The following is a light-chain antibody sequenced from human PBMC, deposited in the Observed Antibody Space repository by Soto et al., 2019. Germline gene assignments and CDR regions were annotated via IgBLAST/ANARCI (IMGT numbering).Light chain of an antibody. V-gene: IGLV2-14*01. CDR1: SSDVGAYNY. CDR3: SSYTSSSTYV. J-gene: IGLJ1*01. CDR2: DVS. Sequence: QSALTQPASVSGSPGQSIAISCTGTSSDVGAYNYVSWYQQHPGKAPKLMIYDVSNRPSGVSNRFSGSKSDNTASLTISGLQAEDEADYYCSSYTSSSTYVFGSGPSSPS.